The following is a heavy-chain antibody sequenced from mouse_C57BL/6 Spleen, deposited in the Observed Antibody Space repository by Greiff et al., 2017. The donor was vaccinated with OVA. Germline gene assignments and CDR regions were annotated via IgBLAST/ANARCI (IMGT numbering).Heavy chain of an antibody. Sequence: QVQLKQPGAELVMPGASVKLSCKASGYTFTSYWMHWVKQRPGQGLEWIGEIDPSDSYTNYNQKFKGKSTLTVDKSSSTAYMQLSSLTSEDSAVYYCARGGGNDYGFDYWGQGTTLTVSS. CDR1: GYTFTSYW. D-gene: IGHD2-4*01. V-gene: IGHV1-69*01. CDR3: ARGGGNDYGFDY. J-gene: IGHJ2*01. CDR2: IDPSDSYT.